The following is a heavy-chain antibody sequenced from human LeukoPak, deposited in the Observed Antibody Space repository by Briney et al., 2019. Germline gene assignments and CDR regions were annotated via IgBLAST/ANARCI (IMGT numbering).Heavy chain of an antibody. Sequence: GGSLRLSCAASGFTFSSAWLSWVRQAPGKGLEWVGRIKQTSSRGATDYAAPVKGRSTISRDDSINTLYLQMNSLKTEDAAVYYCTTGFTDASHDGYWGQGTLVTVSS. D-gene: IGHD3-16*01. CDR1: GFTFSSAW. CDR3: TTGFTDASHDGY. J-gene: IGHJ4*02. CDR2: IKQTSSRGAT. V-gene: IGHV3-15*01.